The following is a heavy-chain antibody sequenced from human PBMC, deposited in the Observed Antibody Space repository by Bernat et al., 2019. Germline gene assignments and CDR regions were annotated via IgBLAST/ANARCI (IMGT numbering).Heavy chain of an antibody. Sequence: QAQLQESGPGLVKPSETLSLTCTVSGGSISSYYWSWIRQPPGKGLEWIGYIYYSGSTNYNPSLKSRVTISVDTSKNQFSLKLSSVTAADTAVYYCARAPGIYSSGWYYFDYWGQGTLVTVSS. V-gene: IGHV4-59*01. CDR3: ARAPGIYSSGWYYFDY. CDR1: GGSISSYY. D-gene: IGHD6-19*01. CDR2: IYYSGST. J-gene: IGHJ4*02.